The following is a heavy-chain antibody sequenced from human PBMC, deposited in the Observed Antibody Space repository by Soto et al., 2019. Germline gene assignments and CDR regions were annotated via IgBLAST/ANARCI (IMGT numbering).Heavy chain of an antibody. D-gene: IGHD3-22*01. Sequence: SETLSLTCTVSGGSVSSGSYYWSWIRQPPGKGLEWIGYIYYSGSTNYNPSLKSRVTISVDTSKNQFSLKLSSVTAADTAVYYCARSVTYYYDSSGQNWFDPWGQGTLVTVSS. CDR2: IYYSGST. J-gene: IGHJ5*02. V-gene: IGHV4-61*01. CDR3: ARSVTYYYDSSGQNWFDP. CDR1: GGSVSSGSYY.